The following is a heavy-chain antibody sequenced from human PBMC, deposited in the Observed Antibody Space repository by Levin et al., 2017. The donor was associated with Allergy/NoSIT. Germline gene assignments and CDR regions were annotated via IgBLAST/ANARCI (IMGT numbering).Heavy chain of an antibody. CDR1: GGSISSSSYY. D-gene: IGHD3-3*01. J-gene: IGHJ6*03. Sequence: SQTLSLTCTVSGGSISSSSYYWGWIRQPPGKGLEWIGNIYYSGSTYYNPSLKSRVTISVDTSKNQFSLKLSSVTAADTSVYYCARIDTIFGVLITSGYMDVWGKGATVTVSS. CDR3: ARIDTIFGVLITSGYMDV. CDR2: IYYSGST. V-gene: IGHV4-39*01.